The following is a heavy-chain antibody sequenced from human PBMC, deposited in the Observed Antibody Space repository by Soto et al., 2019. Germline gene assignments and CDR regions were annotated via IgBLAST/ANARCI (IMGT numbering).Heavy chain of an antibody. CDR1: GFTVSSNY. Sequence: GGSLRLSCAASGFTVSSNYMSWVRQAPGKGLEWVSVIYSGGSTYYTDSAKGRFTISRDHSKNTWYLQMKSLRAEDTAVYYCARDHRYRSGWYSAFDIWGQGTMVTVSS. J-gene: IGHJ3*02. V-gene: IGHV3-53*01. CDR3: ARDHRYRSGWYSAFDI. CDR2: IYSGGST. D-gene: IGHD6-19*01.